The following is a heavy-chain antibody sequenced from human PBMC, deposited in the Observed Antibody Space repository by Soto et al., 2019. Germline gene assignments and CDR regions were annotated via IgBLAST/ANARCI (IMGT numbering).Heavy chain of an antibody. Sequence: GGSLRLSCAASGFTFSSYGMDWVRQAPGKGLEWVAVISYDGSNKYYADSVKGRFTISRDNSKNTLYLQMNSLRAEDTAVYYCAKDPLYSSGWYDYWGQGTLVTVSS. J-gene: IGHJ4*02. CDR3: AKDPLYSSGWYDY. CDR2: ISYDGSNK. CDR1: GFTFSSYG. V-gene: IGHV3-30*18. D-gene: IGHD6-19*01.